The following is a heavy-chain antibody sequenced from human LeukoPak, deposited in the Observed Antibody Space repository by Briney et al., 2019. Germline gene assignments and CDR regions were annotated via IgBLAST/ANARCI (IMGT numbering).Heavy chain of an antibody. Sequence: ASVKVSFKSSGGTFSIYAISWVRQAPGQGLEWMGRIIPIFGTANYAQKFQGRVTITADKSTSTAYMELSSLRSEDTAVYYCTRRYGDSDYWGQGTLVTVSS. CDR3: TRRYGDSDY. CDR2: IIPIFGTA. D-gene: IGHD4-17*01. CDR1: GGTFSIYA. J-gene: IGHJ4*02. V-gene: IGHV1-69*06.